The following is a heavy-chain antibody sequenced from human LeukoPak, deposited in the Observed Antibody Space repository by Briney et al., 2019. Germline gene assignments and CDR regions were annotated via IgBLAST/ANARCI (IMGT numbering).Heavy chain of an antibody. D-gene: IGHD2-15*01. Sequence: SETLSLTYTVSGGSIISSDYHWGWVRQPPGKGLEWIGTISYSGNTDYNLSLRSRVTISVDTSNNQFSLRLGSVTAADTAVYHCARHCCSGPAKRVFDIWGQGTMVTVSS. CDR1: GGSIISSDYH. J-gene: IGHJ3*02. CDR2: ISYSGNT. CDR3: ARHCCSGPAKRVFDI. V-gene: IGHV4-39*01.